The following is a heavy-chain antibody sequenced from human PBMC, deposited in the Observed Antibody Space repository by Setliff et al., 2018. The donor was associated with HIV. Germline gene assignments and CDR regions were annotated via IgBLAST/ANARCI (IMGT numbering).Heavy chain of an antibody. CDR3: ATATGYHDSGSLQN. CDR1: GCTFSSYA. J-gene: IGHJ4*02. V-gene: IGHV1-69*13. CDR2: IMHIFGPA. D-gene: IGHD3-10*01. Sequence: SVKVSCKASGCTFSSYAISWVRQAPGQGLEWMGGIMHIFGPANYAQQFQGRDTITRDEFTNTGYMELSSLRSEDTAVYYWATATGYHDSGSLQNWGQGTLVTVSS.